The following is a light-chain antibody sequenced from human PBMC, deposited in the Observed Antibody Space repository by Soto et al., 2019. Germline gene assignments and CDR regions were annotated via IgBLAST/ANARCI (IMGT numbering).Light chain of an antibody. J-gene: IGKJ5*01. CDR3: QHYCSSPQT. CDR1: QSVSSSY. Sequence: EIVLTQSPGTLSLSPGERATLSCRASQSVSSSYLAWYQQKPGQAPRLLIYGASSRATGIPDRFSGSGSGTDFTLTISILEPEDFAVYYCQHYCSSPQTFGQGTRLEIK. CDR2: GAS. V-gene: IGKV3-20*01.